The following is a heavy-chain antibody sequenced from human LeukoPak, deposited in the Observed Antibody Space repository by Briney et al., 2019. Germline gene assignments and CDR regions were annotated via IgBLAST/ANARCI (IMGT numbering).Heavy chain of an antibody. CDR2: FDPEDGET. CDR1: GFTFSSYW. CDR3: ATGLWDYDSSGYFTFNY. V-gene: IGHV1-24*01. D-gene: IGHD3-22*01. Sequence: GSLRLSCAASGFTFSSYWMSWVRQAPGKGLEWMGGFDPEDGETIYAQKFQGRVTMTEGTSTDTAYMELSSLRSEDTAVYYCATGLWDYDSSGYFTFNYWGQGTLVTVSS. J-gene: IGHJ4*02.